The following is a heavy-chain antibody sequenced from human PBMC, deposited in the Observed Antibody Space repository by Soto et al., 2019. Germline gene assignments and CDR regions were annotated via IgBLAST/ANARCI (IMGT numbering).Heavy chain of an antibody. CDR3: AKDVIVGATSGYFDY. J-gene: IGHJ4*02. D-gene: IGHD1-26*01. CDR2: ISYDGSNK. Sequence: GGSLRLSCAASGFTFSSYGMHWVGQAPGKGLEWVAVISYDGSNKYYADSVKGRFTISRDNSKNTLYLQMNSLRAEDTAVYYCAKDVIVGATSGYFDYWGQGTLVTVSS. CDR1: GFTFSSYG. V-gene: IGHV3-30*18.